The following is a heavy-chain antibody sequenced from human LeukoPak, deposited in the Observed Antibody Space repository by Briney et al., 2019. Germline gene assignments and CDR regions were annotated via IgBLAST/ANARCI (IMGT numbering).Heavy chain of an antibody. D-gene: IGHD3-16*02. CDR2: ISGSGGST. Sequence: GGSLRLSCAASGFTFSSYAMSWVRQAPGKGLEWVSAISGSGGSTYYADSVKGRFTISRDNSKNTLYLQMNSLRVEDTAVYYCAKDSRGYYDYVWGSYRYTSFDYWGQGTLVTVSS. CDR1: GFTFSSYA. V-gene: IGHV3-23*01. CDR3: AKDSRGYYDYVWGSYRYTSFDY. J-gene: IGHJ4*02.